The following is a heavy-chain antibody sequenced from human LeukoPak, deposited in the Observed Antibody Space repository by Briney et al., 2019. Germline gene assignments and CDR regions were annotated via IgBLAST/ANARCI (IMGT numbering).Heavy chain of an antibody. J-gene: IGHJ5*02. D-gene: IGHD1-26*01. Sequence: SETLSLTCTVSGGSVSSYYWSWIRQPPGKGLEWIGYTYYSGGTNYNPSLKSRVTISVDTSKNQFSLKLRSVTAADTAVYYCARDPSGAFFNWFDPWGQGTLVTVSS. CDR2: TYYSGGT. CDR3: ARDPSGAFFNWFDP. CDR1: GGSVSSYY. V-gene: IGHV4-59*02.